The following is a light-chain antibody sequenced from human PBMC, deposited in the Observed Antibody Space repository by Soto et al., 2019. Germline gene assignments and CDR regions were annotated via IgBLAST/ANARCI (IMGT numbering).Light chain of an antibody. V-gene: IGKV3-15*01. CDR3: QQYSNWPRT. CDR2: GAS. CDR1: QSVSSD. Sequence: EFVLTQSPGTLSLSPGERATLSCRASQSVSSDYLAWYQQKPGQAPRLLIYGASTRATDIPPRFSGSGSGTEFILTISSLQSEDFAVYYCQQYSNWPRTFGQGTKVDI. J-gene: IGKJ1*01.